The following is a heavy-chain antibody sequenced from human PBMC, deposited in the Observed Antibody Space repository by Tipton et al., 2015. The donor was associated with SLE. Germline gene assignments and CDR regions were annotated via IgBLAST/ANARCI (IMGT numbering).Heavy chain of an antibody. CDR3: ARAQLLADDVYNL. CDR1: EFSFSTYT. V-gene: IGHV3-21*01. J-gene: IGHJ3*01. Sequence: SLRLSCTASEFSFSTYTMNWVRQAPGMGLEWLSSIDSNGNHIYYADSVKGRFTISRDNAKNTLYVQMNSLRVEDTAVYYCARAQLLADDVYNLWGRGTMVIVSS. D-gene: IGHD6-19*01. CDR2: IDSNGNHI.